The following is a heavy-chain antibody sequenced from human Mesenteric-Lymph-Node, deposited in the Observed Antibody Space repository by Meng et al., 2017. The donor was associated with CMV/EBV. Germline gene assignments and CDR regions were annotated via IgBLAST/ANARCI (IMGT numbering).Heavy chain of an antibody. D-gene: IGHD3-10*01. CDR1: GFTFSSYG. CDR2: IRYDGSNK. J-gene: IGHJ6*02. V-gene: IGHV3-30*02. CDR3: AKDSHLYYYGSGSYSSGMDV. Sequence: SCAASGFTFSSYGMHWVRQAPGKGLEWVAFIRYDGSNKYYADSVKGRFTISRDNSKNTLYLQMNSLRAEDTAVYYCAKDSHLYYYGSGSYSSGMDVWGQGTTVTVSS.